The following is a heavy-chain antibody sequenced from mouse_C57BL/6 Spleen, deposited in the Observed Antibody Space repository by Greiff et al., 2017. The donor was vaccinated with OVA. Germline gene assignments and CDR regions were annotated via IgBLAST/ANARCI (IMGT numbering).Heavy chain of an antibody. CDR3: ARAYYYGSSGLAY. V-gene: IGHV5-17*01. J-gene: IGHJ3*01. Sequence: EVKLMESGGGLVKPGGSLKLSCAASGFTFSDYGMHWVRQAPEKGLEWVAYISSGSSTIYYADTVKGRFTISRDNAKNTLFLQMTSLRSEDTAMYYCARAYYYGSSGLAYWGQGTLVTVSA. CDR2: ISSGSSTI. D-gene: IGHD1-1*01. CDR1: GFTFSDYG.